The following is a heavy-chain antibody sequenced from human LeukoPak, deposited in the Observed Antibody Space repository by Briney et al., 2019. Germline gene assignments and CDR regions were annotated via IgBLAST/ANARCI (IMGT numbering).Heavy chain of an antibody. J-gene: IGHJ5*02. Sequence: ASVRVSCKASGYTFTSYAMHWVRQAPGQRREWMGWINACNGNTKYSQKFQGRVTITRDTSASTAYMELSSLRSEDTAVYYCARSFYGSGGWFDPWGQGTLVTVSS. D-gene: IGHD3-10*01. CDR2: INACNGNT. CDR1: GYTFTSYA. CDR3: ARSFYGSGGWFDP. V-gene: IGHV1-3*01.